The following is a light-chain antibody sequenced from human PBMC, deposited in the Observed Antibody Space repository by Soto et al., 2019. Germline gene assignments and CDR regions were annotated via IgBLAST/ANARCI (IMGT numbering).Light chain of an antibody. CDR1: QSVSSN. V-gene: IGKV3-20*01. J-gene: IGKJ1*01. CDR2: GAS. Sequence: IVMTQSPDTLSVSPGERATLSCRASQSVSSNLAWYQQKPGQAPRLLIYGASSRATGIPDRFSGSGSGTDFTLTISRLEPEDFAVYYCEQYGSSPRTFGQGTKVDIK. CDR3: EQYGSSPRT.